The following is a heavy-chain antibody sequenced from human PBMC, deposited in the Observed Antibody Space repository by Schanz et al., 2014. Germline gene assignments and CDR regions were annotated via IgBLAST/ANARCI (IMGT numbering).Heavy chain of an antibody. V-gene: IGHV3-30-3*01. D-gene: IGHD2-15*01. CDR3: AKGMGYCSGGTCYDYYYYGLDV. CDR1: GFTFSSYA. J-gene: IGHJ6*02. Sequence: VQLLESGGGLVQPGGSLRLSCAASGFTFSSYAMSWVRQAPGKGLEWVAVISYDGSNKYYADSVKGRFTISRDNSENTLYLQMNSLSADDTAVFYCAKGMGYCSGGTCYDYYYYGLDVWGQGTTVTVSS. CDR2: ISYDGSNK.